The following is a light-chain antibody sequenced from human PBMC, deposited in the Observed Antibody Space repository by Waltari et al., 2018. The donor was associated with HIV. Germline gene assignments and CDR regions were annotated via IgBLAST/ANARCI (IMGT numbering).Light chain of an antibody. J-gene: IGLJ3*02. Sequence: QSVLTQPPSVSAAPGQKVTISCSGSSSNIGNNYVSWYQQLPGTAPKLLIHDNNRRPSWFPDRFSGAKAVPSATLGVTGLQTGDESDYYCGTWDSSLSAWVFGGGTKLTVL. CDR3: GTWDSSLSAWV. CDR1: SSNIGNNY. CDR2: DNN. V-gene: IGLV1-51*01.